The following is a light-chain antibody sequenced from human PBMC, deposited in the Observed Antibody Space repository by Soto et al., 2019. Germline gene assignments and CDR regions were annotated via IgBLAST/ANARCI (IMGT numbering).Light chain of an antibody. Sequence: EIVLTQSPGTLSLSPGERATLSCRASQTVSSYFLAWYQQKPGQAPRLLIYGTSNRATGIPDRFSGSGYGTDFTLTISRLQPEDFAVYYCQHYGGSPLYSFGQGTKLEI. J-gene: IGKJ2*01. CDR3: QHYGGSPLYS. CDR1: QTVSSYF. V-gene: IGKV3-20*01. CDR2: GTS.